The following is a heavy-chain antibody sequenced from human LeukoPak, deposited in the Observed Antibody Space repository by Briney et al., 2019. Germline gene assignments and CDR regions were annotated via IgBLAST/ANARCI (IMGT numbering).Heavy chain of an antibody. D-gene: IGHD1/OR15-1a*01. J-gene: IGHJ3*01. CDR2: IGTGGDT. V-gene: IGHV3-13*01. CDR1: GLSLNNHD. CDR3: ATERVTTPGFEAFGL. Sequence: GGSLRLSCAASGLSLNNHDMHWVRQVTGKGLEWVSGIGTGGDTYYSNSVKGRFIISREGATNSLYLQMNSLSAEDTAVYYCATERVTTPGFEAFGLWGQGTMVTVSS.